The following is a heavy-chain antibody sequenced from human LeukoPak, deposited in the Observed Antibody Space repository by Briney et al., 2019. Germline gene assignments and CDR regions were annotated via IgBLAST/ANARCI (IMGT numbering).Heavy chain of an antibody. J-gene: IGHJ6*03. D-gene: IGHD6-6*01. CDR1: GYTFTCYY. V-gene: IGHV1-2*02. CDR2: INPNSGGT. Sequence: ASVKVSCKASGYTFTCYYMHWVRQAPGQGLEWMGWINPNSGGTNYAQKFQGRVTMTRDTSISTAYMELSRLRSDDTAVYYCARDSSSSFWGPLGYYYMDVWGKGTTVTVSS. CDR3: ARDSSSSFWGPLGYYYMDV.